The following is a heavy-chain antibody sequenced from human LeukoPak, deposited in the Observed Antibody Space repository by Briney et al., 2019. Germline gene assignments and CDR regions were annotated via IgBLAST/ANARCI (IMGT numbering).Heavy chain of an antibody. Sequence: SQTLSLTCTVSGGSISSGGYYWSWIRQHPGKGLEWIGYIYYSGSTYYNPSLKSRVTISVDTSKNQLSLKLSSVTAADTAVYYCARDRASALGYCSGGSCYYYYYGMDVWGKGTTVTVSS. CDR1: GGSISSGGYY. V-gene: IGHV4-31*03. J-gene: IGHJ6*04. CDR2: IYYSGST. D-gene: IGHD2-15*01. CDR3: ARDRASALGYCSGGSCYYYYYGMDV.